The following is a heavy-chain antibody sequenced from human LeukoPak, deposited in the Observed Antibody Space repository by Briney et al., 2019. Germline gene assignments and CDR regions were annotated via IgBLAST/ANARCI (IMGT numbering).Heavy chain of an antibody. V-gene: IGHV1-2*02. J-gene: IGHJ4*02. CDR2: INPNSGGT. Sequence: GASVKVSCKASGYTFTDYYMHWVRQAPGQRLEWMGWINPNSGGTNYAQMFQGRVTMTRDTSITTSYMELSRLPSDDTAVYYCARHVTNWGGVDDWGQGTLVTVSS. CDR3: ARHVTNWGGVDD. D-gene: IGHD7-27*01. CDR1: GYTFTDYY.